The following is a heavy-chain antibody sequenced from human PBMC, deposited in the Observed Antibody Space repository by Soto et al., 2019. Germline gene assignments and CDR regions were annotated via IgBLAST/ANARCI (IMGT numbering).Heavy chain of an antibody. V-gene: IGHV1-3*01. D-gene: IGHD3-9*01. CDR2: INAGNGNT. Sequence: ASVKVSCKASGYTFTSYAMHWVRQAPGQRLEWMGWINAGNGNTKYSQKFQGRVTITRDTSASTAYMELSSLRSEDTAMYYCARVTGYYAPDYWGQGTLVTVSS. CDR3: ARVTGYYAPDY. CDR1: GYTFTSYA. J-gene: IGHJ4*02.